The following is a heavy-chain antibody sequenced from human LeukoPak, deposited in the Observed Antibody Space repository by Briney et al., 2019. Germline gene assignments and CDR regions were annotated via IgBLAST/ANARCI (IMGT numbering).Heavy chain of an antibody. CDR3: ARETYDFWSGYWGTDAFDI. Sequence: PGGSLRLSCAASGFSFIGYGMHWVRQAPGKGLVWVSRINSDGSSTSYADSVKGRFTISRDNAKNTLYLQMNSLRAEDTAVYYCARETYDFWSGYWGTDAFDIWGQGTMVTVSS. J-gene: IGHJ3*02. V-gene: IGHV3-74*01. D-gene: IGHD3-3*01. CDR1: GFSFIGYG. CDR2: INSDGSST.